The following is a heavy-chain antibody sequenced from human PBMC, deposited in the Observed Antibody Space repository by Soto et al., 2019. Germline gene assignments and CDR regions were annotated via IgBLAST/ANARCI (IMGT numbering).Heavy chain of an antibody. CDR3: ARLEGYCSGGTCYRTSGWFDP. CDR1: GGSISSGSYY. CDR2: IYYSGST. D-gene: IGHD2-15*01. J-gene: IGHJ5*02. Sequence: SETLSLTCTVSGGSISSGSYYWGWIRQPPGKGLEWFGTIYYSGSTYYHPSLRSRVTLSVDTSKNQFSLKLTSVTAADTAVYYCARLEGYCSGGTCYRTSGWFDPWGQGTPVTVSS. V-gene: IGHV4-39*01.